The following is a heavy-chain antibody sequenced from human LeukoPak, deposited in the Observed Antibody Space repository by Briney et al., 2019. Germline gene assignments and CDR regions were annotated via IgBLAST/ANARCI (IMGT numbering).Heavy chain of an antibody. J-gene: IGHJ4*02. V-gene: IGHV4-59*01. D-gene: IGHD3-10*01. CDR2: IYYSGST. CDR3: ARVSAMVRGVDSCYFDY. CDR1: GGSISSYY. Sequence: SETLSLTCTVSGGSISSYYWSWIRQPPGKGLEWVGYIYYSGSTNYNPSLKSRVTISVDTSKNQFSLKLSSVTAADTAVYYCARVSAMVRGVDSCYFDYWGQGTLVTVSS.